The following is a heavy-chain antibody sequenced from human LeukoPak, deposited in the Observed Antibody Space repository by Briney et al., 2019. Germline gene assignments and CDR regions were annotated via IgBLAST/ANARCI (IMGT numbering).Heavy chain of an antibody. CDR1: GGSISSYY. CDR2: IYYSGST. D-gene: IGHD6-19*01. V-gene: IGHV4-59*12. J-gene: IGHJ4*02. CDR3: ARDSLTPPRRGIAVISYFDY. Sequence: SETLSLTCAVSGGSISSYYWSWIRQPPGKGLEWIGYIYYSGSTNYNPSLKSRVTISVDTSKNQFSLKLSSVTAADTAVYYCARDSLTPPRRGIAVISYFDYWGQGTLVTVSS.